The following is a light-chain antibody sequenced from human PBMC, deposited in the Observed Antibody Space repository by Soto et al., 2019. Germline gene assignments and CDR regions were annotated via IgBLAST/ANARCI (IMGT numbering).Light chain of an antibody. Sequence: IGLTQSPGTLSLTPGERATLSCRASQSVSSSYLAWYQQKPGQAPRLLIYGASSRATGIPDRFSGSGSGTDFTLTISRLEPEDFAVYYCQQYGSSGTFGQGTKVDVK. CDR1: QSVSSSY. CDR3: QQYGSSGT. J-gene: IGKJ1*01. V-gene: IGKV3-20*01. CDR2: GAS.